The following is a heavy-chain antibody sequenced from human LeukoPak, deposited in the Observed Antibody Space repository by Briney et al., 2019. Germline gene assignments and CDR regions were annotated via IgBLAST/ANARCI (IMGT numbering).Heavy chain of an antibody. CDR3: ARVPVWSCTNGVCPGRLDY. V-gene: IGHV3-21*01. D-gene: IGHD2-8*01. CDR1: GFTFSSYS. CDR2: ISSSSSYI. J-gene: IGHJ4*02. Sequence: GGSLRLSCAASGFTFSSYSMNWVRQAPGKGLEWVSSISSSSSYIYYADSVKGRFTISRDNAKNSLYLQMNSLRAEDTAVYYCARVPVWSCTNGVCPGRLDYWGQGTLVTVSS.